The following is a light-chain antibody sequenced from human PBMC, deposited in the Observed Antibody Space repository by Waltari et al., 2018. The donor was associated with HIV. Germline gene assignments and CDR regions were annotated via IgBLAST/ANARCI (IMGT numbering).Light chain of an antibody. CDR2: DND. CDR3: GAWDVSLSGGV. J-gene: IGLJ3*02. Sequence: QYVLTQPPSVSAAPGQKVTISCSGSSSNIGKRYVSWYQHLPGTAPKLLIYDNDRRPSAIPDRFSGSKSGASATLVITGLQTGDEADYYCGAWDVSLSGGVFGGGTKLTVL. CDR1: SSNIGKRY. V-gene: IGLV1-51*01.